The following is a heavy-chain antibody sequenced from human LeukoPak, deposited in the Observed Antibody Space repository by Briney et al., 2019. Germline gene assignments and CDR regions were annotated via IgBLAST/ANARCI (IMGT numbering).Heavy chain of an antibody. V-gene: IGHV4-59*08. J-gene: IGHJ3*02. D-gene: IGHD2-15*01. CDR1: GGSISRYY. CDR3: VRHESGWRGAFDI. Sequence: PSDTLSLPCSVLGGSISRYYWSWVRQPPGKEPEWIGYIYSSGTTDSKPALKSRVTISVDASKNQFSLKLSTVTAADTAVYYCVRHESGWRGAFDIWGQGTMVTVSS. CDR2: IYSSGTT.